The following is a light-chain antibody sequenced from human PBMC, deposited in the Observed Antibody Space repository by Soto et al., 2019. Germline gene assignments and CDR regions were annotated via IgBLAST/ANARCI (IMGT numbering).Light chain of an antibody. Sequence: QSALTQPASVSGSPGQSITISCTGTSSDVGGYNYVSWYQQYPGKAPRLMIYEVSNRPSGVSDRFSGSKSGNTASLTISGLRAEDEADYYCSSYTGSGTLVFGGGTKLTVL. CDR2: EVS. J-gene: IGLJ3*02. V-gene: IGLV2-14*01. CDR1: SSDVGGYNY. CDR3: SSYTGSGTLV.